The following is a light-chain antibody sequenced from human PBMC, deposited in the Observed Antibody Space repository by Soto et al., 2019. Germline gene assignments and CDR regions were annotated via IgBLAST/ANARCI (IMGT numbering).Light chain of an antibody. CDR3: QQGKSYSLT. J-gene: IGKJ4*01. V-gene: IGKV3D-15*01. CDR1: QSVSRY. CDR2: GAS. Sequence: EIVMTQSPATLSVSPGERATLSCRASQSVSRYLAWYQQKPGQAPRLLIYGASTRTTGIPARFSGSGSGTDFTLTISSLQPDDVATYYCQQGKSYSLTFGGGTKVDIK.